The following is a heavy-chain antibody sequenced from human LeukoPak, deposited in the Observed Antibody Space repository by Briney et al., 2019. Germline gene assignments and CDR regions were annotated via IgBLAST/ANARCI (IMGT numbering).Heavy chain of an antibody. Sequence: PGGSLRLSCVASGFTFSTYPMSWVRQAPGKGLEWVSSISSSGSSTYYADSLKGRVTISRDNSKNTVYFQMNSLTAEDTAVYYCASLLRGTFDVWGRGTMVTVSS. V-gene: IGHV3-23*01. CDR1: GFTFSTYP. CDR3: ASLLRGTFDV. CDR2: ISSSGSST. J-gene: IGHJ3*01.